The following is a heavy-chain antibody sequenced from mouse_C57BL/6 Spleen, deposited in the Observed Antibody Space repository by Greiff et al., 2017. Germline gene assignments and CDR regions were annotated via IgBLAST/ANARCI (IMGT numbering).Heavy chain of an antibody. CDR3: ARRHYYGSKREDY. Sequence: VKLQESGAELVRPGASVTLSCKASGYTFTDYEMHWVKQTPVHGLEWIGAIDPETGGTAYNQKFKGKAILTADKSSSTAYMELRSLTSEDSAVYYCARRHYYGSKREDYWGQGTTLTVSS. CDR2: IDPETGGT. CDR1: GYTFTDYE. V-gene: IGHV1-15*01. J-gene: IGHJ2*01. D-gene: IGHD1-1*01.